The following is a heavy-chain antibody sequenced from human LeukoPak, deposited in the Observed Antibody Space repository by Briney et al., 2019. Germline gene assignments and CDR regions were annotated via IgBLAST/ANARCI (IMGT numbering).Heavy chain of an antibody. V-gene: IGHV4-59*01. Sequence: SETLSLTCTVSGGSISSYYWSWIRQPPGKGLEWIGYIYYSGSTNYNPSLKSRVTISVDTSKNQFSLKLSSVTAADTAVYYCARGGGHDHGDYYFDYWGQGTLVTVSS. CDR3: ARGGGHDHGDYYFDY. CDR2: IYYSGST. D-gene: IGHD4-17*01. CDR1: GGSISSYY. J-gene: IGHJ4*02.